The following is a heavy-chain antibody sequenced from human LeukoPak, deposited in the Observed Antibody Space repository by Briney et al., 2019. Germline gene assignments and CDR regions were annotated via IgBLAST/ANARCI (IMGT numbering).Heavy chain of an antibody. V-gene: IGHV3-7*04. D-gene: IGHD2/OR15-2a*01. CDR2: IKEDGSEK. CDR1: GFTFSNSW. J-gene: IGHJ5*01. CDR3: ARGRRGTQYQVFDS. Sequence: GGSLRLSCVASGFTFSNSWMNWVRQAPEKGLEWVANIKEDGSEKYYLESVKGQFTISRDNAKNSLYLQMNSLRDEDTALYYCARGRRGTQYQVFDSWGQGTLVTVSS.